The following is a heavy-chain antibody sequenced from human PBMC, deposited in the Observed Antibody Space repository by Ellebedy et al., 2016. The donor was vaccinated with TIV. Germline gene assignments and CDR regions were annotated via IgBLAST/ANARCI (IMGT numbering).Heavy chain of an antibody. CDR2: ISSDGSYT. J-gene: IGHJ5*02. CDR1: GFTFSSHW. Sequence: PSETLSLTCTASGFTFSSHWMHWVRQAPGKGLVWVSRISSDGSYTSYADSVKGRFTISRDNAKKTLYLQMNSLRTEDTAVYYCARDIPQRPNPARFDPWGQGTLVTVSS. CDR3: ARDIPQRPNPARFDP. D-gene: IGHD1-1*01. V-gene: IGHV3-74*01.